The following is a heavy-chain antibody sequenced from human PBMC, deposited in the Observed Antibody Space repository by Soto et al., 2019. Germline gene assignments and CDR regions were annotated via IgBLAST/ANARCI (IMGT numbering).Heavy chain of an antibody. Sequence: ASVKVSCKASGYTFTRYGISWVRQAPGQGLEWMGWISAYNGNTNYAQKLQGRVTMTTDTSTSTAYMELRSLRSDDTAVYYCARDRGYSYGYLSTNPYYLDYWGQGTLVTVSS. J-gene: IGHJ4*02. CDR1: GYTFTRYG. V-gene: IGHV1-18*01. CDR3: ARDRGYSYGYLSTNPYYLDY. CDR2: ISAYNGNT. D-gene: IGHD5-18*01.